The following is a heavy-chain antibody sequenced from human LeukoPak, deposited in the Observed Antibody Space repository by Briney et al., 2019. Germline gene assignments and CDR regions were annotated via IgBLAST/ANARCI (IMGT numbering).Heavy chain of an antibody. J-gene: IGHJ6*03. V-gene: IGHV1-2*02. CDR3: ARDVVSCARECYYYMDV. D-gene: IGHD2-15*01. CDR2: INPNSGGT. CDR1: GYTFTGYY. Sequence: ASVKVSCKASGYTFTGYYMHWVRQAPGQGLEWMGWINPNSGGTNYAQKFQGRVTMTRDTSISTAYMELSRLRSDDTAVYYCARDVVSCARECYYYMDVWGKGTTVTVSS.